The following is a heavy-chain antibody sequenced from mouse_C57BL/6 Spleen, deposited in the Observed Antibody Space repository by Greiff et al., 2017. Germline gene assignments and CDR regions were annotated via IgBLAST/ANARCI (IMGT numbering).Heavy chain of an antibody. CDR2: ISSGSSTI. D-gene: IGHD2-1*01. Sequence: EVKVVESGGGLVKPGGSLKLSCAASGFTFSDYGMHWVRQAPEKGLEWVAYISSGSSTIYYADTVKGRFTISRDNAKNTLFLQMTSLRSEDTAMYYCARRAYGNYAWYFDVWGTGTTVTVSS. J-gene: IGHJ1*03. V-gene: IGHV5-17*01. CDR3: ARRAYGNYAWYFDV. CDR1: GFTFSDYG.